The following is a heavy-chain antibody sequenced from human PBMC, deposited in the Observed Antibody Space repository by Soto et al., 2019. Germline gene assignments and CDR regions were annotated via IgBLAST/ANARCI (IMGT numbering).Heavy chain of an antibody. CDR2: IIPILGIA. CDR3: ARDITGTIPNPSNRFDP. Sequence: GASVKVSCKASGGTFSSYTISWVRQAPGQGLEWMGRIIPILGIANYAQKFQGRVTITADKSTSTAYMELSSLRSEDTAVYYCARDITGTIPNPSNRFDPWGQGTLVTVSS. J-gene: IGHJ5*02. CDR1: GGTFSSYT. V-gene: IGHV1-69*04. D-gene: IGHD1-20*01.